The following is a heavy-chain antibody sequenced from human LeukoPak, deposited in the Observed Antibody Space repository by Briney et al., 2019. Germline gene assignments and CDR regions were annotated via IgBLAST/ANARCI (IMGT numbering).Heavy chain of an antibody. CDR3: AREFGSGPWPLGY. Sequence: SQTLSLTCAVSGGSISNDDFYYSWIRQPPGKGLEWIGYIYNNGNTHYNPSLRSRLTISLDTSRNHFSLTVSSVTAADTAVYYCAREFGSGPWPLGYWGQGTLVTVSS. D-gene: IGHD6-19*01. V-gene: IGHV4-30-4*01. CDR1: GGSISNDDFY. J-gene: IGHJ4*02. CDR2: IYNNGNT.